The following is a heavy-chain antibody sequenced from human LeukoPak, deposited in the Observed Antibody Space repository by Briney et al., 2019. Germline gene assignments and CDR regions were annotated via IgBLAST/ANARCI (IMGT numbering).Heavy chain of an antibody. D-gene: IGHD1-1*01. J-gene: IGHJ1*01. CDR1: GFTFSSYW. CDR2: IKQDGSEK. CDR3: ARDSFERTGTGAAEYFQH. Sequence: PGGSLRLSCAASGFTFSSYWMSWVRQAPGKGLEWVANIKQDGSEKYYVDSVKGRFTISRDNAKNSLYLQMNSLRAEDTAVYYCARDSFERTGTGAAEYFQHWGQGTLVTVSS. V-gene: IGHV3-7*01.